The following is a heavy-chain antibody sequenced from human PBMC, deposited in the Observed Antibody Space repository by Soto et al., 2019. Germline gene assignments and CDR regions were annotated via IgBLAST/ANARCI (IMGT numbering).Heavy chain of an antibody. Sequence: GESLKISCQHPGNSFTTHWIGWVRQMPGKGLEWMGLIYPGDSHVRYGTSFQGQVTISIDRSTTTAYLQWSSLKASDTAIYYCARLQYSCSFSFYWGQGTLVTVFS. J-gene: IGHJ4*02. CDR1: GNSFTTHW. CDR3: ARLQYSCSFSFY. CDR2: IYPGDSHV. D-gene: IGHD6-6*01. V-gene: IGHV5-51*01.